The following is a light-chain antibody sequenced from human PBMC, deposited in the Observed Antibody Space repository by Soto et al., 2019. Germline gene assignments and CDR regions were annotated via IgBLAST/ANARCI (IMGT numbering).Light chain of an antibody. Sequence: DIQMTQSPSSLSASIGYSFTITCRASQTIIGYLNWYQQKPGKAPRLLINAASNLQSGVPSRFRGSGSETDFTLTISSLQPEDFATYYCQKYDSDPRTFGQGTKVDIK. CDR2: AAS. J-gene: IGKJ1*01. CDR3: QKYDSDPRT. V-gene: IGKV1-39*01. CDR1: QTIIGY.